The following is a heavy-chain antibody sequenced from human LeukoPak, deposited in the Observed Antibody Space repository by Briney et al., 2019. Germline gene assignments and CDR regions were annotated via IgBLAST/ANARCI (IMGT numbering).Heavy chain of an antibody. Sequence: SLSLTSTVSGGSISSGGYYWRWIRQHPGKSLEWIGYIYYSGSTYYNPSLKSRVTISVDTSKNQFSLKLSSVTAADTAVYYCARFSAWSGYLFLNYWGQGTLVTVSS. CDR2: IYYSGST. D-gene: IGHD3-3*01. CDR3: ARFSAWSGYLFLNY. CDR1: GGSISSGGYY. V-gene: IGHV4-31*03. J-gene: IGHJ4*02.